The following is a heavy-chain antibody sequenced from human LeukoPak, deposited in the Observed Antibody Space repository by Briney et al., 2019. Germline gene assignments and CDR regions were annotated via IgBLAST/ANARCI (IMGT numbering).Heavy chain of an antibody. CDR3: ARKLSGWYGAFDI. CDR2: INHSGST. V-gene: IGHV4-34*01. CDR1: GGSFSGYY. D-gene: IGHD6-19*01. Sequence: SETLSLTCAVYGGSFSGYYWSWIRQPPGKGLEWIGEINHSGSTNYNPSLKSRVTISVDTSKNQFSLKLSSVTAADTAVYYCARKLSGWYGAFDIWGQGTMVTVSS. J-gene: IGHJ3*02.